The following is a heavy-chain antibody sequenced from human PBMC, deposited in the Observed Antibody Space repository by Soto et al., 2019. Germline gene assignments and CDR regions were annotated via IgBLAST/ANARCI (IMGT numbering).Heavy chain of an antibody. CDR3: ANQPRYYEMDV. CDR2: VTPSGGGT. V-gene: IGHV3-23*01. CDR1: GFTFSTYA. J-gene: IGHJ6*02. Sequence: GGSLRLSCVASGFTFSTYAMTWVRQAPGKGLEWVSAVTPSGGGTYYADSVKGRFTISRDNSKNTVYLQMNSLRVEDTAIYYCANQPRYYEMDVWGQGTSVTVSS.